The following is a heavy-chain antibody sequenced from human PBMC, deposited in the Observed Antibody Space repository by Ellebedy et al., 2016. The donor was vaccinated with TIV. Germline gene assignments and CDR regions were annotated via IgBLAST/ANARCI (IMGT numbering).Heavy chain of an antibody. CDR3: AKAGQVAGSLDIFFDY. J-gene: IGHJ4*02. D-gene: IGHD2-2*03. CDR2: VSVGGDTA. CDR1: GFTFSNSA. V-gene: IGHV3-23*01. Sequence: GESLKISCAASGFTFSNSAMSWVRQAPGKGLEWVSTVSVGGDTAYYADSVKGRFTISRDDSKNTLDLQVNSLRAEDTAVYYCAKAGQVAGSLDIFFDYWGQGTLVTVSS.